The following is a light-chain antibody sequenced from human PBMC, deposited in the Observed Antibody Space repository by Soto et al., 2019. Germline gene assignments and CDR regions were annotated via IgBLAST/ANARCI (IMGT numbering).Light chain of an antibody. CDR2: GAS. J-gene: IGKJ3*01. Sequence: EIVLTQSPGTLSLSPGERATLSCRASQSVSSSYLAWYQQKPGQAPRLLISGASSRATGIPDRFSGSGSGTDLTLTISRLQPEDFAVYYCQQYGGSPPFTFGPGTKVDIK. V-gene: IGKV3-20*01. CDR3: QQYGGSPPFT. CDR1: QSVSSSY.